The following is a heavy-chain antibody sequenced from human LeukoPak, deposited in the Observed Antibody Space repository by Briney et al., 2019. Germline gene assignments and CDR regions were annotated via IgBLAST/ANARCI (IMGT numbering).Heavy chain of an antibody. CDR3: ARSPSDGTPDY. J-gene: IGHJ4*02. Sequence: GGSLRLSCAASGFTLSSYGMHWVRQAPGKGLEWVAVTWYDGSNKYYADSVKGRFTISRDNSKNTLYLQMNSLRAEDTAVYYCARSPSDGTPDYWGQGTLVTVSS. CDR2: TWYDGSNK. CDR1: GFTLSSYG. V-gene: IGHV3-33*01. D-gene: IGHD1-26*01.